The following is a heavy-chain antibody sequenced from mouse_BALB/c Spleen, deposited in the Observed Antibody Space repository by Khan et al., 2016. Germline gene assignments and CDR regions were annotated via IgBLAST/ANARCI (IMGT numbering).Heavy chain of an antibody. CDR2: ISYDGSN. V-gene: IGHV3-6*02. Sequence: EVQLQESGPGLVKPSQSLSLTCSVTGYSITSGYYWNWIRQFPGNKLEWMGYISYDGSNNYNPSLKNRISITRDQSTNQFFLKLNSVTTEDPAPYYCARGVLLRLRGYLDCWGQGTTLTVSS. CDR3: ARGVLLRLRGYLDC. J-gene: IGHJ2*01. D-gene: IGHD1-2*01. CDR1: GYSITSGYY.